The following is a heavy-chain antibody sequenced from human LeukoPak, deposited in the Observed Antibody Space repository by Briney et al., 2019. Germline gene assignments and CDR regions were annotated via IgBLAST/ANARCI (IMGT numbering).Heavy chain of an antibody. CDR2: IYYSGST. V-gene: IGHV4-39*01. J-gene: IGHJ4*02. CDR1: GGSISGGTYY. D-gene: IGHD6-19*01. Sequence: KASETLSLTCTVSGGSISGGTYYWGWIRQPPGKGLEWIGSIYYSGSTNYDPSLKSRVTISVDTSKNQFSLKLSSVTAADTAVYYCARHGSGWVGFFDYWGQGTLVTVSS. CDR3: ARHGSGWVGFFDY.